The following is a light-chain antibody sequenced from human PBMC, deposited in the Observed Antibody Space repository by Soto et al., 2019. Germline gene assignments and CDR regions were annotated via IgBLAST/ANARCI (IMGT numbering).Light chain of an antibody. CDR1: QSISSY. CDR2: AAS. J-gene: IGKJ4*01. V-gene: IGKV1-39*01. Sequence: DIQMTQSPSSLSASVGDRVTITCRASQSISSYLNWYQQKPGKAPKLLIYAASSLQSGVPSRFSGSGSRTDFTLTISSLQPEDFATYYCQQSHSTPLTFGGGTKV. CDR3: QQSHSTPLT.